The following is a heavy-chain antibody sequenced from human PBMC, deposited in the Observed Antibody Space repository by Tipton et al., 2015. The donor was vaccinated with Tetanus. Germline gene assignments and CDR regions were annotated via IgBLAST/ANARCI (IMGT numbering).Heavy chain of an antibody. CDR3: ARGQGDVEYYYYYYMDV. D-gene: IGHD3-16*01. V-gene: IGHV4-39*02. J-gene: IGHJ6*03. CDR1: GGSISSNIYY. Sequence: TLSLTCTVSGGSISSNIYYWGWIRQPPGQGLEWIGSIYYTGSSYYNPSLKSRVTISVDTSKNHFSLNLSSVTAADTAVYYCARGQGDVEYYYYYYMDVWGKGTTVTVSS. CDR2: IYYTGSS.